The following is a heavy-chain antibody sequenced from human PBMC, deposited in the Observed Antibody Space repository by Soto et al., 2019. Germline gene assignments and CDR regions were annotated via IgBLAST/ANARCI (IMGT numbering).Heavy chain of an antibody. V-gene: IGHV1-46*01. Sequence: QVQLVQSGAEVKKPGASVKVSCKASGYTFTSYYMHWVRQAPGQGLEWMGIINPSGGSTSYAQKFQGRVTMTRDTSTSTVYMELSSLRSEDTAVYYCARTSEIMTTVTTVFLDYWGQGTLVTVSS. CDR2: INPSGGST. CDR3: ARTSEIMTTVTTVFLDY. CDR1: GYTFTSYY. J-gene: IGHJ4*02. D-gene: IGHD4-17*01.